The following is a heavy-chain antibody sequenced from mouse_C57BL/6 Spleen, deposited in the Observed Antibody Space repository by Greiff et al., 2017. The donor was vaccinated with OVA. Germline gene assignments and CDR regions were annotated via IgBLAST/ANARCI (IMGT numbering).Heavy chain of an antibody. V-gene: IGHV1-62-2*01. CDR1: GYTFTEYT. CDR3: ARHEDGNHWFAY. CDR2: FYPGSGSI. J-gene: IGHJ3*01. Sequence: VKLVESGAELVKPGASVKLSCKASGYTFTEYTIHWVKQRSGQGLEWIGWFYPGSGSIKYNEKFKDKATLTADKSSSTVYMELSRLTSEDSAVYFCARHEDGNHWFAYWGQGTLVTVSA. D-gene: IGHD2-1*01.